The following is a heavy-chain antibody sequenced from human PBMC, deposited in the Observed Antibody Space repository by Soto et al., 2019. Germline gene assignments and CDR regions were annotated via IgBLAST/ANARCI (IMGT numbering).Heavy chain of an antibody. Sequence: PGGSLRLSCAAPESMFRGYGMHWVRQAPGKGLEWVAIIRFDGSNIKYADAVMGRFTISRDNSKNMLYLEMNSLRVEDTALYYCARDGIGSVAFWGYLDYWRQRTFVIGSS. CDR3: ARDGIGSVAFWGYLDY. V-gene: IGHV3-33*01. CDR2: IRFDGSNI. J-gene: IGHJ4*02. CDR1: ESMFRGYG. D-gene: IGHD3-16*01.